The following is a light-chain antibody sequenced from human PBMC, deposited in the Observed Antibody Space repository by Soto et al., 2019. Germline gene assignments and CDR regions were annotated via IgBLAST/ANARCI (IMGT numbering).Light chain of an antibody. CDR2: AAS. V-gene: IGKV1-39*01. CDR1: QSISAY. Sequence: DIQLTQSPSSLSASVGDRLTITCRANQSISAYLSWYQQSPGKAHQLLMYAASNLQSGVPSRFSGSGSGTDFTLTITSLRPEDFATYYCHQTYSSPYSFGQGTKVEIK. CDR3: HQTYSSPYS. J-gene: IGKJ2*03.